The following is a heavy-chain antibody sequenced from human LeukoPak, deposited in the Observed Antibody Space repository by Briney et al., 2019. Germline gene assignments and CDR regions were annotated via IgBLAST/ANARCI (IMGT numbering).Heavy chain of an antibody. V-gene: IGHV4-34*01. CDR1: GGSFSGYY. Sequence: SETLSLTCAVYGGSFSGYYWSWIRQPPGKGLEWIGYIYHIGYISQSGNIYQNPSLKSRVTISLDTSRNQFSLKLSSVTAADTAVYYCARSPLAFYDSSGYPRVWFDPWGQGTLVTVSS. D-gene: IGHD3-22*01. CDR2: IYHIGYISQSGNI. CDR3: ARSPLAFYDSSGYPRVWFDP. J-gene: IGHJ5*02.